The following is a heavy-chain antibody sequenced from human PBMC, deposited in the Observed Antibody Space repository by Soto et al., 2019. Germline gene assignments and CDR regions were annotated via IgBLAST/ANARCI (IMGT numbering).Heavy chain of an antibody. D-gene: IGHD1-7*01. CDR3: ARASLTGTNYWFDP. Sequence: SETPSLTCALSGGSISSGGYYRSWIRQPPGKGLEWIGYIYHSGSTYYNPSLKSRVTISVDRSKNQFSLKLSSVTAADTAVYYCARASLTGTNYWFDPWGQGTLVTVSS. J-gene: IGHJ5*02. CDR1: GGSISSGGYY. CDR2: IYHSGST. V-gene: IGHV4-30-2*01.